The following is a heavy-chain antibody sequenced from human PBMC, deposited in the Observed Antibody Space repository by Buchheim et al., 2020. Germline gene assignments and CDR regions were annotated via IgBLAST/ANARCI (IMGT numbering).Heavy chain of an antibody. CDR3: ARDHIAARTRLAY. CDR2: IKQDGSEK. Sequence: EVQLVESGGGLVQPGGSLRLSCAASGFTFSSYWMSWVRQAPGKGLEWVANIKQDGSEKYYVESVKGRFTISRENAKNSQYRQMNSLRAEDTAVYYCARDHIAARTRLAYWGQGTL. D-gene: IGHD6-6*01. V-gene: IGHV3-7*01. J-gene: IGHJ4*02. CDR1: GFTFSSYW.